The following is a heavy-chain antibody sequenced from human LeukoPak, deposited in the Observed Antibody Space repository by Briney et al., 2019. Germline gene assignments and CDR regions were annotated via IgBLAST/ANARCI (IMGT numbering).Heavy chain of an antibody. D-gene: IGHD3-22*01. V-gene: IGHV3-7*03. CDR3: ATSADSSGND. CDR2: IKGDGSYK. Sequence: GGSLRLSCAASGFTFSNYWMSWVRQAPGKGLEWVANIKGDGSYKYYVDSVKGRFTISRDNAKSSVYLQMNALRAEATAVYYCATSADSSGNDWGQGPLVTVSS. J-gene: IGHJ1*01. CDR1: GFTFSNYW.